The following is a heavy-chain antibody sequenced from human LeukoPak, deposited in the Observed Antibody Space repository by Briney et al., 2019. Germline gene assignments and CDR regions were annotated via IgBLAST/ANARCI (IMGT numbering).Heavy chain of an antibody. CDR3: ARRGGSTSSFKY. V-gene: IGHV4-34*01. D-gene: IGHD2-2*01. Sequence: PSETLSLTCAVYGGSFSGYSWAWIRQPPGKGLEWIGEVKDYGNTNYNASLKTRVTISIDTYKKQFSLKVKNVTAADTAVYYCARRGGSTSSFKYWGQGTLVTVSS. J-gene: IGHJ4*02. CDR1: GGSFSGYS. CDR2: VKDYGNT.